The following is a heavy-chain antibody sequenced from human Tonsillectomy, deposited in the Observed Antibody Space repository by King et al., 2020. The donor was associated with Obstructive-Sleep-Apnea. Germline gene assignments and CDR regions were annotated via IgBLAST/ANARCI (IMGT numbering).Heavy chain of an antibody. Sequence: VQLVESGGGLVQPGGSLRLSCAASGFTFSTYAMGWVRQAPGKGLEWVSTISASDGSTYYADSVKGRFTFSRDNSKNTLYLQMNSLRAEDTAVYYCAKGPAQQLVPNYFDYWDQGTLVTVSS. CDR2: ISASDGST. CDR1: GFTFSTYA. CDR3: AKGPAQQLVPNYFDY. D-gene: IGHD6-13*01. V-gene: IGHV3-23*04. J-gene: IGHJ4*02.